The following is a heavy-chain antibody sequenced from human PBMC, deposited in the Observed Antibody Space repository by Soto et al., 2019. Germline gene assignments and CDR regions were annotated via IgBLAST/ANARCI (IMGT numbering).Heavy chain of an antibody. V-gene: IGHV5-10-1*01. J-gene: IGHJ5*02. Sequence: PGESLKISCKGSGYSFTSYWISWVRQMPGKGLEWMGRIDPSDSYTNYSPSFQDHVTISADKSISTAYLQWSSLKASDTAMYYCARRRYDFWSGYYANDNWFDPWGQGTLVTVSS. CDR2: IDPSDSYT. CDR1: GYSFTSYW. CDR3: ARRRYDFWSGYYANDNWFDP. D-gene: IGHD3-3*01.